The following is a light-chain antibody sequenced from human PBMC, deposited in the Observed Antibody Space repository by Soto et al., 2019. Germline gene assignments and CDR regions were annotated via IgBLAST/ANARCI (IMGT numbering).Light chain of an antibody. CDR1: SSDVGSHNL. Sequence: SVLTQPASVSGSPGQSITISCTGTSSDVGSHNLVSWYQQHPGQAPKLMIYEVRKRPLGVSARFSASKSGNTASLTISGLQAEDEADYYCCSYGGSRAVFGGGTQPTVL. J-gene: IGLJ7*01. CDR3: CSYGGSRAV. CDR2: EVR. V-gene: IGLV2-23*02.